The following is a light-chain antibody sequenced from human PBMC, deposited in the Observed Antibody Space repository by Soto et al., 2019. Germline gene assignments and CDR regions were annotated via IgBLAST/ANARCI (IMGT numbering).Light chain of an antibody. Sequence: QSVLTQPASVSGSPGQSIAISCTGTSSDVGSYNSVSWYQQYPGKAPKLMTHDVNNRPSGISDRFSGSKSGNTASLTISGLQAEDEADYYCSSFTSSTSYVFGTGTKSPS. V-gene: IGLV2-14*03. J-gene: IGLJ1*01. CDR2: DVN. CDR1: SSDVGSYNS. CDR3: SSFTSSTSYV.